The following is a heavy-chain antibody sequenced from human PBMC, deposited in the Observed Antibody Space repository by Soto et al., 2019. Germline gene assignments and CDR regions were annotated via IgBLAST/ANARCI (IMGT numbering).Heavy chain of an antibody. Sequence: SETLSLTCTVSGGSISSDYWSWIRQPPGKGLEWIGSIYYSGSTYYNPSLKSRVTISVDTSKNQFSLKLSSVTAADTAVYYCARDFTDSSGPTLGMGVWGQGTTVTVSS. D-gene: IGHD6-19*01. J-gene: IGHJ6*02. V-gene: IGHV4-59*12. CDR2: IYYSGST. CDR1: GGSISSDY. CDR3: ARDFTDSSGPTLGMGV.